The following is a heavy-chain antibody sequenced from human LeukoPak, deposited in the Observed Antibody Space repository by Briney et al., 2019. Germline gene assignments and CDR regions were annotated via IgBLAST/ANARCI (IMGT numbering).Heavy chain of an antibody. CDR3: AKDLPESYFDY. CDR1: GFTFSTYG. Sequence: GALRLSCAASGFTFSTYGMHWVRQAPGKGLEWVAFIRSDGSIKYYADSVKGRFTISRDNSENTLYLQMNSQRAEDTAVYYCAKDLPESYFDYWGQGTLVTVSS. CDR2: IRSDGSIK. V-gene: IGHV3-30*02. J-gene: IGHJ4*02.